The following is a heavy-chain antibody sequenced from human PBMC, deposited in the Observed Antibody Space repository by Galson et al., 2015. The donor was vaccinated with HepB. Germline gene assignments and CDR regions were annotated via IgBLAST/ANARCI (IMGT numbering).Heavy chain of an antibody. CDR2: IYYTGST. V-gene: IGHV4-31*03. D-gene: IGHD2-15*01. Sequence: SLTCNVSGDSVSSGTDFWTWIRQHPGEGLEWIGYIYYTGSTYYNPSLKSRVTISVDTSKNQFSLKLSSVTAADTAMYYCARDRSEYYFDYWGQGTLVTVSS. CDR3: ARDRSEYYFDY. CDR1: GDSVSSGTDF. J-gene: IGHJ4*02.